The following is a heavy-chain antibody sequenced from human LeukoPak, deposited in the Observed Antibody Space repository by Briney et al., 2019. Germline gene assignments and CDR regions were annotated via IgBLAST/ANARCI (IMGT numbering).Heavy chain of an antibody. Sequence: SETLSLTCTVSGGSISSYYWSRIRQPAGKGLEWIGRIYTSGSTNYNPSLKSRVTMSVDTSKNQFSLKLSSVTAADTAVYYWARLGGYCSGCSSSCLFSNAFDILGQGKMVTVSS. V-gene: IGHV4-4*07. CDR1: GGSISSYY. J-gene: IGHJ3*02. CDR2: IYTSGST. CDR3: ARLGGYCSGCSSSCLFSNAFDI. D-gene: IGHD2-15*01.